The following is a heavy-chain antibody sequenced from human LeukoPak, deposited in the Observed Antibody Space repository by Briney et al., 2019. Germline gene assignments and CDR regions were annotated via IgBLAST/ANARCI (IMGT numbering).Heavy chain of an antibody. V-gene: IGHV1-69*05. CDR3: ARDQGYYGSGSYYNWFDP. D-gene: IGHD3-10*01. CDR1: GGTFSSYA. J-gene: IGHJ5*02. CDR2: IIPIFGPA. Sequence: SVKVSCKASGGTFSSYAISWVRQAPGQGLEWMGGIIPIFGPANYAQKFQGRVTITTDESTSTAYMELSSLRSEDTAVYYCARDQGYYGSGSYYNWFDPWGQGTLVTVSS.